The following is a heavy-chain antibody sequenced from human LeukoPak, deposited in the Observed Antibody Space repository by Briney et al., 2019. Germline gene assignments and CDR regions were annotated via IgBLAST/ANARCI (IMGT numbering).Heavy chain of an antibody. CDR1: GYTFTSYD. D-gene: IGHD3-22*01. J-gene: IGHJ2*01. CDR3: ARGSGDYYDSSGYFLWYFDL. CDR2: MNPNSGNT. Sequence: ASVKVSCKASGYTFTSYDINWVRQATGQGLEWRGWMNPNSGNTGYAQKFQGRVTMTRNTSISTAYMELSSLRSEDTAVYYCARGSGDYYDSSGYFLWYFDLWGRGTLVTVSS. V-gene: IGHV1-8*01.